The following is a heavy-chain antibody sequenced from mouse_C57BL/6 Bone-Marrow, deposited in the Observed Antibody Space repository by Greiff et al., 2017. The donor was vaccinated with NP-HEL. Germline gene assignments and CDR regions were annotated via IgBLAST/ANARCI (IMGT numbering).Heavy chain of an antibody. CDR3: ASTYGSSYLFAY. Sequence: QVQLQQPGAELVKPGASVKLSCKASGYTFTSYWMHWVKQRPGQGLEWIGMLHPNSGSTNYNEKFKRKATLTVDKSSSTAYMQLSSLTSEDSAVYYCASTYGSSYLFAYWGQGTLVTVSA. J-gene: IGHJ3*01. CDR2: LHPNSGST. CDR1: GYTFTSYW. D-gene: IGHD1-1*01. V-gene: IGHV1-64*01.